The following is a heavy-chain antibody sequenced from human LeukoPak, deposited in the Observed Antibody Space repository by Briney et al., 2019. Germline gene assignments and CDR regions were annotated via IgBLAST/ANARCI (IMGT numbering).Heavy chain of an antibody. CDR3: ARDLYPATNYYYYGMDV. CDR1: GGTFSSYA. CDR2: IIPIFGTA. D-gene: IGHD3-16*01. Sequence: ASVKVSCKASGGTFSSYAISWVRQALGQGLEWMGGIIPIFGTANYAQKFQGRVTITADESTSTAYMELSSLRSEDTAVYYCARDLYPATNYYYYGMDVWGQGTTVTVSS. J-gene: IGHJ6*02. V-gene: IGHV1-69*13.